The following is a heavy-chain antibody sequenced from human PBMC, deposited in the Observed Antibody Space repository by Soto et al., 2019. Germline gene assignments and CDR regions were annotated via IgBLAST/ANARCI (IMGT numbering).Heavy chain of an antibody. Sequence: SETLSLTCTVSGGSISSDSYYWGWIRQSPEKGLEWIASISYSGSTYYNPTLKSRLIISVDTSKSQFSLKLSSVTAADTAVYYCARAAQSQLRIDSWGQGTLVTVSS. V-gene: IGHV4-39*01. CDR3: ARAAQSQLRIDS. CDR1: GGSISSDSYY. D-gene: IGHD2-2*01. CDR2: ISYSGST. J-gene: IGHJ4*02.